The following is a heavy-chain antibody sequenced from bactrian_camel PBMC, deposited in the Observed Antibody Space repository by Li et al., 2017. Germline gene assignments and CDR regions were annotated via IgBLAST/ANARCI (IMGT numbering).Heavy chain of an antibody. Sequence: HVQLVESGGGSVQAGASLRLVCTGFSDRTLTLTWFRQAPGKEREAVASIYIYGHFPNYADSVKGRFTISADNAKNSLFLQMDGLKPDDTATYYCAAYYGGTGDCMVIGGILSPAHNRMQYWGKGTQVTVS. D-gene: IGHD6*01. CDR2: IYIYGHFP. J-gene: IGHJ7*01. CDR1: SDRTLT. V-gene: IGHV3-2*01.